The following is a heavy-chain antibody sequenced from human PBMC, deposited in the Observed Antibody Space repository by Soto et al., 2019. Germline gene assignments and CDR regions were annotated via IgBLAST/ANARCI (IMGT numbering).Heavy chain of an antibody. CDR1: VFTFISYA. Sequence: PGGSLRLSCASSVFTFISYAMHWVRQAPGKGLEWVAVISYDGSNKYYADSVKGRFTISRDNSKNTLYLQMNSLRAEDTAVYYCARDQERYCSSTSCYFNAFSYYYYGMDVWGQGTTVTVSS. CDR3: ARDQERYCSSTSCYFNAFSYYYYGMDV. CDR2: ISYDGSNK. V-gene: IGHV3-30-3*01. J-gene: IGHJ6*02. D-gene: IGHD2-2*01.